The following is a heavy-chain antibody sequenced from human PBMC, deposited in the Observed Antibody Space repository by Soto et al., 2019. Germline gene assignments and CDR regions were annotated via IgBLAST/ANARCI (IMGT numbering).Heavy chain of an antibody. CDR1: GSSLSTRAVG. CDR2: INWNDDE. V-gene: IGHV2-5*01. J-gene: IGHJ3*02. CDR3: AHRHDLGGFDI. D-gene: IGHD2-15*01. Sequence: SGPTLVNPTQTLTLTCTFSGSSLSTRAVGVGWIRQPPGKALEWLALINWNDDERYSPSLKDRLTITKDTSKNHVVLTMTNIDPVDTATYYCAHRHDLGGFDIWGQGTMVTVSS.